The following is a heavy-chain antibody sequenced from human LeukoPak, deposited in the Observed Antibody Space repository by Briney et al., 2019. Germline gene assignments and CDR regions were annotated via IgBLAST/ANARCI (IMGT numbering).Heavy chain of an antibody. CDR3: TRQFNRYGADYYYGMDV. Sequence: GGSLRLSCAASGFTFSGSAMHWVRQASGKGLEWVGRIRSKANSYATAYAASVEGRFTISRDDSKNTAYLQMNSLKTEDTAVYYCTRQFNRYGADYYYGMDVWGQGTTVTVSS. V-gene: IGHV3-73*01. CDR1: GFTFSGSA. J-gene: IGHJ6*02. D-gene: IGHD1-14*01. CDR2: IRSKANSYAT.